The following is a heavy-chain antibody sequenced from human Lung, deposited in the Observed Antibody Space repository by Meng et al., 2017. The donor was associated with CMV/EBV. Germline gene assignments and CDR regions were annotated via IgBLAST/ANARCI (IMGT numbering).Heavy chain of an antibody. D-gene: IGHD2-8*01. CDR2: INPNSGAT. V-gene: IGHV1-2*02. J-gene: IGHJ4*02. CDR3: ASGMFCTDGVCYPIR. Sequence: ASXXVSXKTSGYSFIGYYMHWVRQAPGQGLEWMAWINPNSGATSYAQKFQGRVTVTRDTSMSTAYMELSRLRSDDTAVYYCASGMFCTDGVCYPIRWGQAXLVTVSS. CDR1: GYSFIGYY.